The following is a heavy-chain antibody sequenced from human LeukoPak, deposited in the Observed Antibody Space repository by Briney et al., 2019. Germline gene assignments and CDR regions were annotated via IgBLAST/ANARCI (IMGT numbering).Heavy chain of an antibody. CDR2: TSGSGGNT. CDR3: AKGFVVVVSATQSSWFDP. J-gene: IGHJ5*02. CDR1: GFNFSSYG. Sequence: GGSLRLSCAASGFNFSSYGMSWVRQAPGKGLEWVSATSGSGGNTYYADSVKGPFTISRDNSKNTLYLQMNSLRDEGTAVYYCAKGFVVVVSATQSSWFDPWGQGTLVTVSS. D-gene: IGHD2-15*01. V-gene: IGHV3-23*01.